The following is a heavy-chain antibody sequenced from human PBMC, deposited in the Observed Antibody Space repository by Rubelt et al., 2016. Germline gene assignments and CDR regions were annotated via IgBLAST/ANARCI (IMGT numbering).Heavy chain of an antibody. CDR3: ARTPHCSSTSCYGDYYYGMDV. Sequence: IEWWGGIIPIFGTANYAQKFQGRVTITADESTSTAYMELSSLRSEDTAGYYCARTPHCSSTSCYGDYYYGMDVWGQGTTVTVSS. D-gene: IGHD2-2*01. J-gene: IGHJ6*02. CDR2: IIPIFGTA. V-gene: IGHV1-69*01.